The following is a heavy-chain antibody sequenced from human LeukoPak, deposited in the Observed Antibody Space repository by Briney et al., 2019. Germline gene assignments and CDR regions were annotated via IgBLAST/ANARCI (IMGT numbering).Heavy chain of an antibody. CDR2: INTTTGNP. J-gene: IGHJ6*03. V-gene: IGHV7-4-1*02. CDR3: ARDPPYDYAINMDV. Sequence: ASVKVSCKASGYTFTSYAMNWVRQAPGQGLEWMGWINTTTGNPTYAQGFTGRFVFSLDTSVSTAYLQISSLKAEDTAVYYCARDPPYDYAINMDVWGKGTTVTVSS. D-gene: IGHD3-16*01. CDR1: GYTFTSYA.